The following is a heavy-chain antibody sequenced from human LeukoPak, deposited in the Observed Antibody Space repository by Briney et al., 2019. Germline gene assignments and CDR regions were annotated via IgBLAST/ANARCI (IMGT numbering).Heavy chain of an antibody. D-gene: IGHD1-26*01. CDR2: IIPILGIA. Sequence: GASVKVSCKASGGTFSSYAISWVRQAPGQGLGWMGRIIPILGIANYAQKFQGRVTITADKSTSTAYMELSSLRSEDTAVYYCAREEVGATQGYWGQGTLVTVSS. CDR3: AREEVGATQGY. V-gene: IGHV1-69*04. CDR1: GGTFSSYA. J-gene: IGHJ4*02.